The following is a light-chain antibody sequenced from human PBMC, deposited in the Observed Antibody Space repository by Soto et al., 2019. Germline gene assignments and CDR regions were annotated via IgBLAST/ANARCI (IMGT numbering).Light chain of an antibody. CDR3: QQYGSSSWT. Sequence: EIVLTQSPGTLSLPPGERATLSCRASQSVRSSYLAWYQQKFGQAPRLLIYGASSRATGIPVRFSGSGSGTDFTLTISRLEPEDFAVYYCQQYGSSSWTFGQGTKVEIK. CDR1: QSVRSSY. J-gene: IGKJ1*01. CDR2: GAS. V-gene: IGKV3-20*01.